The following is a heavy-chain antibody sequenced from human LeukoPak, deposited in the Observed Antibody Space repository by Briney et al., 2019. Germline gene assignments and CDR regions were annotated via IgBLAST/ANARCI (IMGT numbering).Heavy chain of an antibody. D-gene: IGHD6-13*01. J-gene: IGHJ6*03. CDR2: ISSSSSTI. CDR1: GFTVSSNY. Sequence: GGSLRLSCAASGFTVSSNYMSWVRQAPGKGLEWVSYISSSSSTIYYADSVKGRFTISRDNAKNSLYLQMNSLRAEDTAVYYCAREGSSSWGRYYYYYMDVWGKGTTVTVSS. CDR3: AREGSSSWGRYYYYYMDV. V-gene: IGHV3-48*01.